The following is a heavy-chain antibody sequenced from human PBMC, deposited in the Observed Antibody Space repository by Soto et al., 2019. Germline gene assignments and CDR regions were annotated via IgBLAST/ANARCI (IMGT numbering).Heavy chain of an antibody. CDR3: AKSEDGMDV. CDR2: ISYDGSNK. V-gene: IGHV3-30*18. Sequence: GESLKISCAASGFTFSSYGMHWVRQAPGKGLEWVAVISYDGSNKYYADSVKGRFTISRDNSKNTLYLQMNSLRAEDTAVYYCAKSEDGMDVWGQGTTVTVSS. CDR1: GFTFSSYG. J-gene: IGHJ6*02.